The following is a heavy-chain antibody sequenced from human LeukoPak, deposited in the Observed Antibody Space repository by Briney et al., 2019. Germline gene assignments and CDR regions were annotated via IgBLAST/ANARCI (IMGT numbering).Heavy chain of an antibody. CDR1: GFTFSSYE. D-gene: IGHD3-16*02. J-gene: IGHJ4*02. CDR3: ARARLYDYVWGSYRARGFDY. CDR2: ISSSGSTI. V-gene: IGHV3-48*03. Sequence: PGGSLRLSCAASGFTFSSYEMNWVRQAPGKGLEWVSYISSSGSTIYYADSVKGRFTITRDNAKNSLYLQMNSLRAEDTAVYYCARARLYDYVWGSYRARGFDYWGQGTLVTVSS.